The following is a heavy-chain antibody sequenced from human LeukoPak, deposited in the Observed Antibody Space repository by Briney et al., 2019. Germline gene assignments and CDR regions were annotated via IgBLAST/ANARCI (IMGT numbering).Heavy chain of an antibody. Sequence: PGGSLRLSCAASGFTFSSYSMNWVRQAPGKGLEWVSYISSGSSTIYYADSVKGRFTISRDNAKNSLYLQMNSLRAEDTAVYYCARDLTYYYDSSVHSYWGQGTLVTVSS. CDR3: ARDLTYYYDSSVHSY. CDR1: GFTFSSYS. CDR2: ISSGSSTI. J-gene: IGHJ4*02. V-gene: IGHV3-48*04. D-gene: IGHD3-22*01.